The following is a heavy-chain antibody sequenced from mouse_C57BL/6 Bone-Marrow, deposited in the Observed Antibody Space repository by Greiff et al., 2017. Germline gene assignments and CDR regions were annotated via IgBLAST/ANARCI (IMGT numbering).Heavy chain of an antibody. J-gene: IGHJ4*01. CDR3: ARLIYYYPYYAMDY. CDR1: GFTFSDYY. Sequence: DVLLVESGRGLVQPGGSLKLSCAASGFTFSDYYMYWVRQTPEKRLEWVAYISNGGGSTYYPDTVKGRFTITRDKAENTLYLQLSRLNSEDTAVYYCARLIYYYPYYAMDYWGQGTSLTVSS. CDR2: ISNGGGST. V-gene: IGHV5-12*01. D-gene: IGHD1-1*01.